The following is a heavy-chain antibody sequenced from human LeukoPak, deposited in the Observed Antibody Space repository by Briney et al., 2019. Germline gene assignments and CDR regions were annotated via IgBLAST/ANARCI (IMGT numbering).Heavy chain of an antibody. V-gene: IGHV4-59*01. CDR1: GGSISSYY. J-gene: IGHJ6*02. CDR2: IYYSGST. CDR3: ASYDFWSGSSYGMDV. D-gene: IGHD3-3*01. Sequence: TSETLSLTCTVSGGSISSYYWSWIRQPPGKGLEWIGYIYYSGSTNYNPSLKSRVTISVDTSKNQFSLKLSSVTAADTAVYYCASYDFWSGSSYGMDVWGQGTTVTVSS.